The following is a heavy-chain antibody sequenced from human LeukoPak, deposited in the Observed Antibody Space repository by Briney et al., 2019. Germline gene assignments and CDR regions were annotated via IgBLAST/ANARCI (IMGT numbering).Heavy chain of an antibody. J-gene: IGHJ4*02. Sequence: PGRSLRLPCAASGFTFSSYGMHWVRQAPGKGLEWVALDGNVKVYADSVKGRFTISRDNSKNTLYLELNSLRVEDTAVYYCARVLTVTFDSWGQGTLVTVSS. CDR3: ARVLTVTFDS. V-gene: IGHV3-33*08. CDR1: GFTFSSYG. D-gene: IGHD4-17*01. CDR2: DGNVK.